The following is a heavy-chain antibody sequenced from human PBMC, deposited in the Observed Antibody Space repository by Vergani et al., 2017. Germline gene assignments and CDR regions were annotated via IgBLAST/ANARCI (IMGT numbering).Heavy chain of an antibody. V-gene: IGHV4-34*01. CDR2: INHSGST. Sequence: QVQLQQWGAGLLKPSETLSLTCAVYGGSFSGYYWSWIRQPPGXGLEWIGEINHSGSTNYNPSLKSRVTISVDTSKNQFSLKLSSVTAADTAVYYCARLPEYCSGGSCYAVYYMDVWGKGTTVTVSS. J-gene: IGHJ6*03. CDR1: GGSFSGYY. D-gene: IGHD2-15*01. CDR3: ARLPEYCSGGSCYAVYYMDV.